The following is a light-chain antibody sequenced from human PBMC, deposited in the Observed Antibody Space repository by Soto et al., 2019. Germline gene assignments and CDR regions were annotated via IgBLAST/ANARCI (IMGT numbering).Light chain of an antibody. CDR3: GTWDRGQSAVYV. Sequence: QSVLTQPPSVSAAPGQKVTISCSGSSSNIGNNYVSWYQQLPGTAPKLLIYDNNKRPSGIPDRFSGSKSGTSATLGITGLQTGDEADYYCGTWDRGQSAVYVFGGGTKVTVL. V-gene: IGLV1-51*01. CDR1: SSNIGNNY. CDR2: DNN. J-gene: IGLJ2*01.